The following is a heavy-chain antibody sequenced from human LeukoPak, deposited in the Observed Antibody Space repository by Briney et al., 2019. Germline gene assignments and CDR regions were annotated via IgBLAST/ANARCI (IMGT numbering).Heavy chain of an antibody. D-gene: IGHD3-3*01. CDR1: GGSISSGDYS. V-gene: IGHV4-30-4*01. J-gene: IGHJ1*01. CDR2: IYYSGST. Sequence: PSETLSLTCTVSGGSISSGDYSWSWIRQPPGKGLEWIGYIYYSGSTYYNPSLKSRVTISVDTSKNQFSLKLSSVTAADTAVYYCARAEPYDFWSGSRYFQHWGQGTLVTVSS. CDR3: ARAEPYDFWSGSRYFQH.